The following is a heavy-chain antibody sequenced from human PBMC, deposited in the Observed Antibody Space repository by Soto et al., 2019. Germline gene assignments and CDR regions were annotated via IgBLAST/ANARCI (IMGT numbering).Heavy chain of an antibody. CDR3: AKELKRITMVRAPHHYGMDV. J-gene: IGHJ6*02. V-gene: IGHV3-23*01. Sequence: GGSLRLSCAASGFTFSSYAMHWVRQAPGKGLEWVSAISGSGGSTYYADSVKGRFTISRDNSKNTLYLQMNSLRAEDTAVYYCAKELKRITMVRAPHHYGMDVWGQGTTVTVSS. CDR1: GFTFSSYA. CDR2: ISGSGGST. D-gene: IGHD3-10*01.